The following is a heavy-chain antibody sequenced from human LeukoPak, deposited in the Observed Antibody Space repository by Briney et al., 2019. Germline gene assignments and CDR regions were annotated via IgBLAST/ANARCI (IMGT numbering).Heavy chain of an antibody. CDR1: GFTFSSYG. CDR3: AKDRLRGVIPYYFDY. CDR2: ISYDGSNK. J-gene: IGHJ4*02. D-gene: IGHD3-10*01. Sequence: GGSLRLSCAASGFTFSSYGMHWVRQAPGKGPEWVAVISYDGSNKYYADSVKGRFTISRDNSKNTLYLQMNSLRAEDTAVYYCAKDRLRGVIPYYFDYWGQGTLVTVSS. V-gene: IGHV3-30*18.